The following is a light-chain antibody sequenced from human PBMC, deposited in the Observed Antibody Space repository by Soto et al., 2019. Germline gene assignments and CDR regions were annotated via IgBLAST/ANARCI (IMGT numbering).Light chain of an antibody. Sequence: QLVLTQPPSASGTPGQRVTMSCSGSSSNIGSNTVNWYQQLPGTAPKLLIYSNNQRPSGVPDRFSGSKSGTSASLAISWLLSEDEADYYCSTWDDSLSALVVFGGGTKLTVL. CDR1: SSNIGSNT. CDR3: STWDDSLSALVV. J-gene: IGLJ2*01. CDR2: SNN. V-gene: IGLV1-44*01.